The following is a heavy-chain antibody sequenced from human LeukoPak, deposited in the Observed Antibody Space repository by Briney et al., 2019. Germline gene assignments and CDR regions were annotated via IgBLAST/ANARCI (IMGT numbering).Heavy chain of an antibody. Sequence: SETLSLTCTVSGGSISSYYWSWIRQPPGRGLEWIGYIYYSGSTNYNPSLKSRVTISVDTSKNQFSLKLSSVTAADTAVYYCVRVVGGVFDSWGQGTLVTVSS. CDR2: IYYSGST. J-gene: IGHJ4*02. CDR3: VRVVGGVFDS. V-gene: IGHV4-59*01. D-gene: IGHD2-8*01. CDR1: GGSISSYY.